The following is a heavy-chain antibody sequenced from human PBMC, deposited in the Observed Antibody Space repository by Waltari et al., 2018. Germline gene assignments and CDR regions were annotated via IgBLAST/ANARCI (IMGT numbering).Heavy chain of an antibody. CDR3: AKDGEIFGVVIAAAV. CDR1: GFTFTSYA. D-gene: IGHD3-3*01. Sequence: EVQLLESGGGLVQPGGSLRLSCAASGFTFTSYAISWVRQAPGKGLEWVSAISGSGGSTYYADSVKGRFTISRDNSKNTLYLQMNSLRAEDTAVYYCAKDGEIFGVVIAAAVWGQGTLVTVSS. V-gene: IGHV3-23*01. CDR2: ISGSGGST. J-gene: IGHJ4*02.